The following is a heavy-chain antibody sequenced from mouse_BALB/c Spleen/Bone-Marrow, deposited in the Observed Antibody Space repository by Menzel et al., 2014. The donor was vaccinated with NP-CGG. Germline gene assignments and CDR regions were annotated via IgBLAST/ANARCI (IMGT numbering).Heavy chain of an antibody. Sequence: QVQLQQSGPELVKPGASGKISCKASGYTFTDYYINWVQQKPGQGLEWIGWIYPGSGNTKYTEKFKCKATLTVYTSSSTAYMQLSSLTSEDTAVYFCANLGRYAMDYWGQGTSVTVSS. D-gene: IGHD3-1*01. CDR2: IYPGSGNT. V-gene: IGHV1-84*02. CDR3: ANLGRYAMDY. J-gene: IGHJ4*01. CDR1: GYTFTDYY.